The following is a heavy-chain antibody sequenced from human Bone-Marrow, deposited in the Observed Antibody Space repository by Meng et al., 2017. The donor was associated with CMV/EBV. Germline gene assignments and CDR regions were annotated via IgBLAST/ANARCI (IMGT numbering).Heavy chain of an antibody. CDR3: ARGAVVVVPADRKYYYYGMDV. D-gene: IGHD2-2*01. Sequence: SETLSLTCTVPGGSISSYYWSWIRQPAGKGLEWIGSIYHSGSTNYNPSLKSRVTISVDTSKNQFSLKPSSVTAADTAVYYCARGAVVVVPADRKYYYYGMDVWGQGTTVTVSS. CDR1: GGSISSYY. J-gene: IGHJ6*02. CDR2: IYHSGST. V-gene: IGHV4-4*07.